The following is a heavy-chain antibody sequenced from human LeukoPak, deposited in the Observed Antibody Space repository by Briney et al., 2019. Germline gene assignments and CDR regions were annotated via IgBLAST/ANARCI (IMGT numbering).Heavy chain of an antibody. D-gene: IGHD4-17*01. CDR2: MNPNSGNT. CDR1: GYTFTSYD. J-gene: IGHJ4*02. CDR3: ARISYGDYVFLDY. V-gene: IGHV1-8*01. Sequence: ASVKVSCKASGYTFTSYDINWVRQATGQGLEWMGWMNPNSGNTGYAQKFQGRVTMTRNTSISTAYMELSSLRSEDTAMYYCARISYGDYVFLDYWGQGTLVTVSS.